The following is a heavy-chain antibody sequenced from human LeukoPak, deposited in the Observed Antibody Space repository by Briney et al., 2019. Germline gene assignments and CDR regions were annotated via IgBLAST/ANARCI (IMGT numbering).Heavy chain of an antibody. CDR2: IYYSGST. D-gene: IGHD3-22*01. CDR3: ARDRSPEGYYDSSHWDYYHGMDV. V-gene: IGHV4-59*01. J-gene: IGHJ6*02. CDR1: GGSISNYY. Sequence: PSETLSLTCTVSGGSISNYYWSWIRQPPGKGLEWIEYIYYSGSTNYNSSLKSRVTISVDTSKNQFSLNLSSVTAADTAMYYCARDRSPEGYYDSSHWDYYHGMDVWGQGTTVTVSS.